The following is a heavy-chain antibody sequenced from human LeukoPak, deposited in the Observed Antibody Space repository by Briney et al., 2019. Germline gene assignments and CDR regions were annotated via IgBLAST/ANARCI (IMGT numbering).Heavy chain of an antibody. J-gene: IGHJ4*02. D-gene: IGHD3-10*01. CDR1: GGSVSSGSFY. CDR3: ARRGGSGRSFDY. CDR2: IYYSGRT. V-gene: IGHV4-61*01. Sequence: PSETLSLTCSVSGGSVSSGSFYWSWIRQPPGKGLEWIGYIYYSGRTDYNPSLKSRVTISVDTSKNQFSLKLTSVTAADTAVYYCARRGGSGRSFDYWGQGTLVTVSS.